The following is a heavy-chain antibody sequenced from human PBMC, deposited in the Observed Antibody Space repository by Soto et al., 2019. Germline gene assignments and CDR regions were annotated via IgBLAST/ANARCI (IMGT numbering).Heavy chain of an antibody. CDR3: AGYAQTGTSLSAFDI. D-gene: IGHD1-7*01. CDR1: GGSISSYY. CDR2: IYYSGST. J-gene: IGHJ3*02. V-gene: IGHV4-59*01. Sequence: SETLSLTCTVSGGSISSYYWSWIRQPPGKGLEWIGYIYYSGSTNYNPSLKSRVTISVDTSKNQFSLKLSSVTAADTAVYYCAGYAQTGTSLSAFDIWGQGTMVTVSS.